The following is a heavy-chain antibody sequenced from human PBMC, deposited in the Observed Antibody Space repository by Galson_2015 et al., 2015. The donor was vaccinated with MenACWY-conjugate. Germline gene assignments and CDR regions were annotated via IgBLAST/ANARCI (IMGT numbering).Heavy chain of an antibody. CDR1: GYTFTSYY. D-gene: IGHD3-10*01. J-gene: IGHJ5*02. CDR3: ARDREYYYGSGIGSGFDP. Sequence: SVKVSCKASGYTFTSYYMHWVRQAPGQGLEWMGIINPSGGSTSYAQKFQGRVTMTRDTSTSTVYMELSSLRSEDTAVYYCARDREYYYGSGIGSGFDPWGQGTLVTVSS. V-gene: IGHV1-46*03. CDR2: INPSGGST.